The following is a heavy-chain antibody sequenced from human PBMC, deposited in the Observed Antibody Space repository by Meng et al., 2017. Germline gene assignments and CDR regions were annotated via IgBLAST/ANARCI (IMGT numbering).Heavy chain of an antibody. CDR2: ISSSSSYI. V-gene: IGHV3-21*01. J-gene: IGHJ3*02. CDR3: ARDSMKNAFDI. CDR1: GFTFSSYS. Sequence: GESLKISCAASGFTFSSYSMNWVRRAPGKGLEWVSSISSSSSYIYYADSVKGRFTIPRDNAKNSLYLQMNSLRAEDTAVYYCARDSMKNAFDIWAQGTMVTVSS.